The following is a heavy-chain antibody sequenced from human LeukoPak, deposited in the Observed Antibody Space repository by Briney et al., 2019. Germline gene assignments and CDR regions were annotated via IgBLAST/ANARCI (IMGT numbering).Heavy chain of an antibody. V-gene: IGHV3-30*18. J-gene: IGHJ3*02. CDR2: ISYDGSKK. CDR3: AKKNIDYGDFVGAFDI. Sequence: GGSLRLSCAASGFTFSSYGMHWVRQAPDKGLEGVAVISYDGSKKYYADSVKGRFTISRDNSKNTLYLQMNSLRAEDTAVYYCAKKNIDYGDFVGAFDIWGQGTMVTVSS. D-gene: IGHD4-17*01. CDR1: GFTFSSYG.